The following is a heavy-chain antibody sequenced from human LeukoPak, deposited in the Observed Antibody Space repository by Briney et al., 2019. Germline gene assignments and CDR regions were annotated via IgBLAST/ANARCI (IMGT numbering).Heavy chain of an antibody. V-gene: IGHV3-74*01. J-gene: IGHJ3*02. CDR2: INGDGSST. CDR3: ARGGTDDDFDI. CDR1: GFTFSSYW. Sequence: GGSLRLSCAASGFTFSSYWMHWVRQAPGKGLVWVSRINGDGSSTTYADSVKGRFTISRGNAKNTLYMQMNSLRAEDTAVYYCARGGTDDDFDIWGQGTMVTVSS. D-gene: IGHD1-26*01.